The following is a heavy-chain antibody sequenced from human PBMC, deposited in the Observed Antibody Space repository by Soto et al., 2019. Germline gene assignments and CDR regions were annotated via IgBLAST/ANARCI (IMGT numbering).Heavy chain of an antibody. CDR3: ARVSQTYGYDAFDI. CDR1: GYTFTNYY. D-gene: IGHD4-17*01. J-gene: IGHJ3*02. V-gene: IGHV1-46*01. CDR2: INPSGGGT. Sequence: ASVKVSCKASGYTFTNYYMHWVRQAPGQGLEWMGIINPSGGGTHYAQKFQGRVTMTRDTSTSTVYMELSSPRSEDTAVYYCARVSQTYGYDAFDIWGQGTLVTVSS.